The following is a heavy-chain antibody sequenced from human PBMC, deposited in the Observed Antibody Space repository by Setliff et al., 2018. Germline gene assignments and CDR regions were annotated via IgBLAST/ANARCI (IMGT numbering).Heavy chain of an antibody. J-gene: IGHJ3*02. CDR1: GYTFTSYG. D-gene: IGHD2-15*01. V-gene: IGHV1-24*01. Sequence: ASVKVSCKASGYTFTSYGISWVRQATGKGLEWMGGFDPEDGETIYAQKFQGRVTMTEDTSTDTAYMELSSLRSEDTAVYYCATNSGGNTIDAFDIWGQGTMVTVSS. CDR2: FDPEDGET. CDR3: ATNSGGNTIDAFDI.